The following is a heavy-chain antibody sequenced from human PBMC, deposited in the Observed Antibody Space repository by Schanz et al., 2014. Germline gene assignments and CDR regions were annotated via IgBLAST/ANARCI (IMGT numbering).Heavy chain of an antibody. V-gene: IGHV4-4*07. J-gene: IGHJ4*02. CDR2: IFTSGST. CDR1: GGSISSYY. Sequence: QVQLRESGPGLVKPSKTLSLTCTVSGGSISSYYWSWIRQPAGKGLEWIGRIFTSGSTDYNPSLKSRVTMSVDTPKNQFSRKLGSVAAADAAVYYCARDLEGFDYWGQGTLVTVSS. D-gene: IGHD1-1*01. CDR3: ARDLEGFDY.